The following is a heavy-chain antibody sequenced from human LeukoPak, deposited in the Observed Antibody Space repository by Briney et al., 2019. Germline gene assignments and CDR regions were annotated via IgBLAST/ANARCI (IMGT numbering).Heavy chain of an antibody. CDR1: GYTFTSYY. Sequence: ASVKVSCKASGYTFTSYYMHWVRQAPGQGLEWMGIINPSGGSTSYARKFQGRVTMTRDASTSTVYMGLSSLRSEDTAVYYCAREGSGWDFDYWGQGTLVTVSS. CDR3: AREGSGWDFDY. CDR2: INPSGGST. D-gene: IGHD6-19*01. J-gene: IGHJ4*02. V-gene: IGHV1-46*01.